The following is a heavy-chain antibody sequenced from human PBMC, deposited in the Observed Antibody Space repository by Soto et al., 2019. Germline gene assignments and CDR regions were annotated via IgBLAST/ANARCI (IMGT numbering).Heavy chain of an antibody. CDR3: AREDSIIIPAVSDF. V-gene: IGHV3-30-3*01. CDR2: ISYDGSNK. Sequence: GSLRLSCTASGFTFNDYAMHWVRQAPGKGLQWVAVISYDGSNKYYADSVKGRFTISRDNAKNSVSLQMNTLRVEDTAVYYCAREDSIIIPAVSDFWGQGTLVTVSS. D-gene: IGHD2-2*01. CDR1: GFTFNDYA. J-gene: IGHJ4*02.